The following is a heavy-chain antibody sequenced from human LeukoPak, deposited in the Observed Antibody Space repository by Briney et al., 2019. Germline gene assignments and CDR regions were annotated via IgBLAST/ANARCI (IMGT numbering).Heavy chain of an antibody. CDR2: INSDGSSS. D-gene: IGHD3-22*01. CDR3: ARGKYYYDSSGGRPIVY. CDR1: GFTFSSYW. J-gene: IGHJ4*02. V-gene: IGHV3-74*01. Sequence: GGSLRLSCAASGFTFSSYWMHWVRQAPGKGLVWVSRINSDGSSSTYADSVKGRFTISRDNAKNTLYLQMNSLRAEDTAVYYCARGKYYYDSSGGRPIVYWGQGTLVTVSS.